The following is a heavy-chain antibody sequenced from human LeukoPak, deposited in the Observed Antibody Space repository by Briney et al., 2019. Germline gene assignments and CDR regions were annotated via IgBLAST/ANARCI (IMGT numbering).Heavy chain of an antibody. V-gene: IGHV4-59*12. Sequence: SETLSLTCTVSGGSISPYYWSWVRQPPGKGLEWIGSIYYSGSANCNPSLKSRVTISVDTSKNQFSLKLSSVTAADTAVYYCAREDDSSGYYFTGDAFDIWGQGTMVTVSS. CDR3: AREDDSSGYYFTGDAFDI. CDR2: IYYSGSA. J-gene: IGHJ3*02. CDR1: GGSISPYY. D-gene: IGHD3-22*01.